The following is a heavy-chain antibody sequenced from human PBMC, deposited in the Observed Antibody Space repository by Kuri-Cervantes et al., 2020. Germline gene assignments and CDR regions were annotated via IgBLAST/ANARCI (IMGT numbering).Heavy chain of an antibody. CDR1: SFTFSRFW. V-gene: IGHV3-7*01. CDR3: AREKLRYFDWFRLFDY. Sequence: GESLKISCAASSFTFSRFWMTWVRQAPGKGLEWVANIKQDGSEKYYVDSVKGRFTISRDNAKNSLYLQMNSLRAEDTAVYYCAREKLRYFDWFRLFDYWGQGTLGTVLL. D-gene: IGHD3-9*01. CDR2: IKQDGSEK. J-gene: IGHJ4*02.